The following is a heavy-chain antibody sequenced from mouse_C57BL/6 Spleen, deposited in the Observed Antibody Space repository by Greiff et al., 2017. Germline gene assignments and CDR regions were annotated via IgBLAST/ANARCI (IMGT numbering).Heavy chain of an antibody. V-gene: IGHV1-64*01. D-gene: IGHD1-1*01. J-gene: IGHJ2*01. CDR3: AKITTVVDTDY. CDR1: GYTFTSYW. CDR2: IHPNSGST. Sequence: VQLQQPGAELVKPGASVKLSCKASGYTFTSYWMHWVKQRPGQGLEWIGMIHPNSGSTNYNAKFKSKATLTVDKSSSKTYMQLSSLTSEVSAVYYCAKITTVVDTDYWGQGTTLTVSS.